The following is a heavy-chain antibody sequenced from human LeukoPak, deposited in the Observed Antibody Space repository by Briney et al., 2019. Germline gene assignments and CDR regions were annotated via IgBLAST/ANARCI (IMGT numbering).Heavy chain of an antibody. Sequence: GRSLRLTCAASGFTFSSYGMHWVRQAPGKGLEWVAVISYDGSNKYYADSVKGRFTISRDNSKNTLYLQMNSLRAEDTAVYYCAKDPQAAAVAGPDYWGQGTLVTVSS. CDR1: GFTFSSYG. CDR2: ISYDGSNK. D-gene: IGHD6-19*01. V-gene: IGHV3-30*18. J-gene: IGHJ4*02. CDR3: AKDPQAAAVAGPDY.